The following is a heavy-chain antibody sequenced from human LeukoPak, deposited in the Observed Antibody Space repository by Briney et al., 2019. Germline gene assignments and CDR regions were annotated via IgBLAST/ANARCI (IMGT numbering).Heavy chain of an antibody. J-gene: IGHJ4*02. D-gene: IGHD6-13*01. CDR1: GDSDSSNSAA. CDR2: TYYRSNWYN. CDR3: ARGSSSFDY. V-gene: IGHV6-1*01. Sequence: SQTLSLTFAISGDSDSSNSAAWNWITQSPSRGLEWLGRTYYRSNWYNDYAVSVNSRITINPDTSKNHFSMQLNAVTPEDTAVYYCARGSSSFDYWGQGPLVTVSS.